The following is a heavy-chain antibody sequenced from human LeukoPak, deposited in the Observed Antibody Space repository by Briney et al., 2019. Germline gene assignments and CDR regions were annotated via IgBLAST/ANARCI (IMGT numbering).Heavy chain of an antibody. CDR3: ATDPALTRPIVPGSYYKGLAFDI. D-gene: IGHD3-10*01. Sequence: ASVKVSCKVSGYTLTELSMHWVRQAPGKGLEWMGGFDPEDGEAIYAQKFQGRVTMTEDTSTDTAYMELSSLRSEDAAVYYCATDPALTRPIVPGSYYKGLAFDIWGQGTMVTVSS. CDR2: FDPEDGEA. CDR1: GYTLTELS. V-gene: IGHV1-24*01. J-gene: IGHJ3*02.